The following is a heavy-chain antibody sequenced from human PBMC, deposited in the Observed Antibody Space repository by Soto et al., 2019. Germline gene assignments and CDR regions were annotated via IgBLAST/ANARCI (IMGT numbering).Heavy chain of an antibody. CDR3: ARSPGGPMTPGDY. CDR1: GYTFTSYA. J-gene: IGHJ4*02. V-gene: IGHV1-3*05. D-gene: IGHD3-10*01. CDR2: INAGNGNT. Sequence: QVQLVQSGAEEKKPGASVKVSCKASGYTFTSYAMHWVRQAPGQRLEWMGWINAGNGNTKYSQKFQGRVTITRDTSASTAYMELSILRSEDTAVYYCARSPGGPMTPGDYWGQGTLVTVSS.